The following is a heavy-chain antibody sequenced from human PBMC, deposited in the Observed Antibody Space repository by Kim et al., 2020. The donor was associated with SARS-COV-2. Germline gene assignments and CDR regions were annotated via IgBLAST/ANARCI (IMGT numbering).Heavy chain of an antibody. Sequence: GGSLRLSCAASGFTFSSYWMHWVRQAPGKGLVWVSRINSDGSSTSYADSVKGRFTISRDNAKNTLYLLMNSLRAEDTAVYYCARDGPAASIYLDYWGQGTLVTVSS. CDR3: ARDGPAASIYLDY. D-gene: IGHD2-2*01. V-gene: IGHV3-74*01. CDR1: GFTFSSYW. J-gene: IGHJ4*02. CDR2: INSDGSST.